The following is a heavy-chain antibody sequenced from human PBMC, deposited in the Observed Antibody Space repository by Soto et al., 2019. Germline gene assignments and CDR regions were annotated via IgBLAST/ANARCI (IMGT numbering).Heavy chain of an antibody. Sequence: PGGSLRLSCAASGFTFSSYAMSWVRQAPGKGLEWVSAISGSGGSTYYADSVKGRFTISRDNSKNTLYLQMNSLRAEDTAVYYCAKDWSGYDPNYYYYGMDVWGQGTTVTVSS. J-gene: IGHJ6*02. CDR3: AKDWSGYDPNYYYYGMDV. CDR1: GFTFSSYA. CDR2: ISGSGGST. V-gene: IGHV3-23*01. D-gene: IGHD5-12*01.